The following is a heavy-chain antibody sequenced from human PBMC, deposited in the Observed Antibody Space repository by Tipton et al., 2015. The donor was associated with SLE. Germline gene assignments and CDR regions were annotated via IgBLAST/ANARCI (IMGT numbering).Heavy chain of an antibody. Sequence: SLRLSCAASGLTFSSFTMNWVRQAPGKGLEWVSSISSSSTYIYYADSVKGRFTIFRDNAKNSLYLQMNSLRAEDTAVYYCARRTETGAFDIWGQGTMVTVSS. CDR1: GLTFSSFT. CDR3: ARRTETGAFDI. CDR2: ISSSSTYI. D-gene: IGHD1-14*01. J-gene: IGHJ3*02. V-gene: IGHV3-21*03.